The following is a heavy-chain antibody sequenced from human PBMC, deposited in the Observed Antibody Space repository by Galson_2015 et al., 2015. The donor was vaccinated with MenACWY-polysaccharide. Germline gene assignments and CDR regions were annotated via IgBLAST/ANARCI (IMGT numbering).Heavy chain of an antibody. Sequence: SLRLSCAGSGLTFSSYGMGWVRQAPGKGLEWVSGLSLTPGNTYYADSVRGRFTISRDNSKNTLYLQMDSLRAEDTALYYCAKGAAHYGSGNYYDYWGQGTQVTVSS. CDR3: AKGAAHYGSGNYYDY. CDR1: GLTFSSYG. CDR2: LSLTPGNT. J-gene: IGHJ4*02. D-gene: IGHD3-10*01. V-gene: IGHV3-23*01.